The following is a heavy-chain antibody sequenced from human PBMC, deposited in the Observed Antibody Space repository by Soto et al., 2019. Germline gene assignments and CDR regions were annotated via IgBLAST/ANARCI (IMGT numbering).Heavy chain of an antibody. V-gene: IGHV4-59*04. Sequence: PSETLSLTCRISGGSLSGHYWSLVLPSPGKGPEWVGEIYHSGGTYYNPPLKSRVPISVDRPKNQSPLKLSSVTPADTAVYYCAGSGYYHNSGMAARGQGTMVTVSS. CDR2: IYHSGGT. J-gene: IGHJ6*02. CDR3: AGSGYYHNSGMAA. D-gene: IGHD3-22*01. CDR1: GGSLSGHY.